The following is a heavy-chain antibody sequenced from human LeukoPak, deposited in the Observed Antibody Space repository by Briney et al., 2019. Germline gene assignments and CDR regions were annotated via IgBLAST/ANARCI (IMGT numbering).Heavy chain of an antibody. CDR2: ISSISTHI. D-gene: IGHD3-10*01. J-gene: IGHJ4*02. CDR3: ARPLYGSGGSSFDY. V-gene: IGHV3-21*01. CDR1: GFSFSDYT. Sequence: PGGSLRLSCAASGFSFSDYTMSWVRQAPGQGLEWVSSISSISTHIYYADSVKGRFTISRDNAKNSLYLQMNSLRADDTAVYYCARPLYGSGGSSFDYWGQGTLVTVSP.